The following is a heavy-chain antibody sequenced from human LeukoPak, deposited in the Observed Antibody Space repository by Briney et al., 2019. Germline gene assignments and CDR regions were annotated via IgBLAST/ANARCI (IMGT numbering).Heavy chain of an antibody. Sequence: ASVKVSCKASGYTFTSYGISWVRQAPGQGLEWMGWISAYNGNTNYAQKLQGRGTMTTDTSTSTAYMELRSLRSDDTAVYYCARDNSVGDVAWWFDPWGQGTLVTVSS. CDR3: ARDNSVGDVAWWFDP. V-gene: IGHV1-18*01. D-gene: IGHD1-26*01. J-gene: IGHJ5*02. CDR1: GYTFTSYG. CDR2: ISAYNGNT.